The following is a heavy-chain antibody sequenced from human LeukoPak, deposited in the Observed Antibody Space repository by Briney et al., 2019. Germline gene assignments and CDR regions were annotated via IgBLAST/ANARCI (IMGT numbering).Heavy chain of an antibody. CDR2: ISRSSGSI. CDR1: GFTFSSYS. J-gene: IGHJ3*02. Sequence: GGSLRLSCAASGFTFSSYSLNWVRQAPGKGLEWVSSISRSSGSIYYADSVKGRFTISRDNAKNSLYLQMNSLRAEDTAVYYCTRSIRVVTANDAFDIWGQGTMVTVSS. CDR3: TRSIRVVTANDAFDI. V-gene: IGHV3-21*01. D-gene: IGHD2-21*02.